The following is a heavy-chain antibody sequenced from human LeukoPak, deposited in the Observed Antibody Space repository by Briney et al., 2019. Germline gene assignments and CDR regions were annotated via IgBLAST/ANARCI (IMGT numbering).Heavy chain of an antibody. CDR2: IYHSGMT. D-gene: IGHD1-26*01. CDR3: ARAGPVKWNYYYMDV. CDR1: GFSISNGYF. Sequence: SETLSLTCDVSGFSISNGYFWAWIRQSPGKGLEWIGSIYHSGMTYYNPSLKSQFSIEVDTSKNQFSLKVRSATAADTAVYFCARAGPVKWNYYYMDVWGKGTTVTVSS. V-gene: IGHV4-38-2*01. J-gene: IGHJ6*03.